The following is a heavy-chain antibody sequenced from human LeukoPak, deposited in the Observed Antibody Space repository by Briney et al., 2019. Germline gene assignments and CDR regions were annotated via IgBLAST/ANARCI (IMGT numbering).Heavy chain of an antibody. J-gene: IGHJ4*02. V-gene: IGHV3-53*01. Sequence: PGGSLRLSCAASGFTVSSNYMSWVRQAPGKGLEWVSVIYSGGSTYYADSVKGRFTISRDNAKNTLYLQMNSLRAEDTAVYYCVRDQGGAVSYWGQGTLVTVSS. CDR1: GFTVSSNY. D-gene: IGHD3-16*01. CDR3: VRDQGGAVSY. CDR2: IYSGGST.